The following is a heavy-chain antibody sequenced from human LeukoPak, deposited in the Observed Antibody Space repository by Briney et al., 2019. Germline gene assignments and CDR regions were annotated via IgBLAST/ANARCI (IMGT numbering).Heavy chain of an antibody. CDR2: ISGGDGT. CDR1: GFTFSSYA. D-gene: IGHD3-3*01. J-gene: IGHJ6*02. CDR3: ARGGKSKLRFLEWSPYYGMDV. V-gene: IGHV3-23*01. Sequence: GGSLRLSCATSGFTFSSYAMSWVRQAPGKGLEWVSVISGGDGTHYADSVKGRFIISRDNSKNTLYLQMNSLRAEDTAVYYCARGGKSKLRFLEWSPYYGMDVWGQGTTVTVSS.